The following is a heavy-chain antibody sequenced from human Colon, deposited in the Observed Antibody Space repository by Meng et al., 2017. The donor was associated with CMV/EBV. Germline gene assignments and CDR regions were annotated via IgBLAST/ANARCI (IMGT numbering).Heavy chain of an antibody. J-gene: IGHJ4*01. CDR2: ISSSSATI. V-gene: IGHV3-11*01. D-gene: IGHD5-12*01. CDR1: GFTFRDNY. CDR3: ASRYSYVGF. Sequence: GGSLRLSCAASGFTFRDNYMSWIRQAPGQGLEWISYISSSSATIYYADSVKGRFTISRDNAKQTLYLKMNNLRAEDTAVYYCASRYSYVGFWGHGTLVTVSS.